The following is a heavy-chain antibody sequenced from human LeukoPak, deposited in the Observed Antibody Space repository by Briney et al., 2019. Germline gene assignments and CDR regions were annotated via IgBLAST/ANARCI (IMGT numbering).Heavy chain of an antibody. V-gene: IGHV4-61*02. D-gene: IGHD3-10*01. CDR1: NGSISSNTYF. CDR3: ARGDIGSGRLFDI. Sequence: SETLSLTCTVSNGSISSNTYFWSWIRQPAGKGLEWIGRIYTSGSTNYNPSLKSRVTMSVDTSKNQFSLNLRSVTAADTAVCYCARGDIGSGRLFDIWGQGTMVTVSS. CDR2: IYTSGST. J-gene: IGHJ3*02.